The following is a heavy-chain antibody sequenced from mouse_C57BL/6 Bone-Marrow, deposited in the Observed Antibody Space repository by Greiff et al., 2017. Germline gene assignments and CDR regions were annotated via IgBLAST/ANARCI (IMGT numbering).Heavy chain of an antibody. CDR3: AREGYDSNYYAMDY. CDR1: GYSFTDYN. CDR2: INPNYGTT. J-gene: IGHJ4*01. D-gene: IGHD2-5*01. Sequence: EVKLMESGPELVKPGASVKISCKASGYSFTDYNMNWVKQSNGKSLEWIGVINPNYGTTSYNQKFKGKATLTVDQSSSTAYMQLNSLTSEDSAVYYCAREGYDSNYYAMDYWGQGTSVTVSS. V-gene: IGHV1-39*01.